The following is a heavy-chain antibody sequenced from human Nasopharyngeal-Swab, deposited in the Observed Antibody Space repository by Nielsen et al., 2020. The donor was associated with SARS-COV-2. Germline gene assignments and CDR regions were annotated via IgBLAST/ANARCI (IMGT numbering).Heavy chain of an antibody. D-gene: IGHD3-3*01. CDR2: ISSSSSYI. CDR1: GFTFSSYS. J-gene: IGHJ6*02. Sequence: RGSLRLSCAASGFTFSSYSMNWVRQAPGKGLEWVSSISSSSSYIYSADSVKGRFTISRDNSKNSLYLQMNSLRAEDTAVYYCARDLRITIFGVAPYYYYGMDVWGQGTTVTVSS. V-gene: IGHV3-21*01. CDR3: ARDLRITIFGVAPYYYYGMDV.